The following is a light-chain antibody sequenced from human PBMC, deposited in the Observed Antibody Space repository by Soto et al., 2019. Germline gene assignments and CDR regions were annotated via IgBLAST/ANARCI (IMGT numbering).Light chain of an antibody. V-gene: IGKV3-20*01. Sequence: EIVLTQSPGAPSVAPGETLSLSCRASEAFNNNFVAWYQQRPGQVPRLLMYGASIRVSGVPDRISGRRSGTGFILNIARVEPEDSAVYFCQQYHLSPLTFGGGTQV. J-gene: IGKJ4*01. CDR2: GAS. CDR1: EAFNNNF. CDR3: QQYHLSPLT.